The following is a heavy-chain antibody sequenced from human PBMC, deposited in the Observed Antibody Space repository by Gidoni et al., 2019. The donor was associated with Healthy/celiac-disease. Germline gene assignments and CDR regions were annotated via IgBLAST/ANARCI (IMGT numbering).Heavy chain of an antibody. D-gene: IGHD6-19*01. CDR2: INAGNGNT. J-gene: IGHJ4*02. CDR1: GYTFTSYA. Sequence: HVQPVPSGAEVQKPGASAKGSCKASGYTFTSYALHWVRQAPGQRLEWMGWINAGNGNTKYSQKFQGRVTITRDTSASTAYMALSSLRSEDTAVDYCARNPTSYSSGWHFDYWGQGTLVTVSS. V-gene: IGHV1-3*01. CDR3: ARNPTSYSSGWHFDY.